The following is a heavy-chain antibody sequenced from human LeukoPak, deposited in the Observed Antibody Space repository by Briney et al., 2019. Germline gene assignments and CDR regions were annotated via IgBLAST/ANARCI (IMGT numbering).Heavy chain of an antibody. CDR3: ARVPYCSGGSCNYYYYYGMDV. V-gene: IGHV4-34*01. CDR2: TNLSGST. J-gene: IGHJ6*01. Sequence: SETLSLTCAVYGGSLSGYYWSWIRQPPGKGLEWIGETNLSGSTNYNPSLKSRVTISVDTSKNQFSLKLSSVTAADTAVYYCARVPYCSGGSCNYYYYYGMDVWGQGTTVTVSS. CDR1: GGSLSGYY. D-gene: IGHD2-15*01.